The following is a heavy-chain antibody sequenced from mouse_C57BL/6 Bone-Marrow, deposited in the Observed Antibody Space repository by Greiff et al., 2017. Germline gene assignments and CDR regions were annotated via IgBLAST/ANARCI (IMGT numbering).Heavy chain of an antibody. J-gene: IGHJ4*01. CDR1: GFTFNTYA. V-gene: IGHV10-3*01. CDR3: VEGAITTVALYYYAMDY. Sequence: EVKLMESGAGLVQPKGSLKLSCAASGFTFNTYAMHWVRQAPGKGLEWVARIRSKSSNYATYYAVQVKDRFTISRSDSQSILYLQMDDLKTENSTMYYCVEGAITTVALYYYAMDYWGQGTSVTVSS. D-gene: IGHD1-1*01. CDR2: IRSKSSNYAT.